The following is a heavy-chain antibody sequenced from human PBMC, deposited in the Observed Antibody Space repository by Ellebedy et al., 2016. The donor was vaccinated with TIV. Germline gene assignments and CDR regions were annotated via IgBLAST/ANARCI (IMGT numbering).Heavy chain of an antibody. CDR2: ISSDGSLK. J-gene: IGHJ4*02. Sequence: GESLKISCAASGFTFSSYAMHWVRQAPGKGLEWVAVISSDGSLKHYADSVKGRFTISRDNSKSTLYLQMNSLRAEDTAVYYCARDWGEYGDSKSFFDYWGQGTLVTVSS. CDR1: GFTFSSYA. CDR3: ARDWGEYGDSKSFFDY. V-gene: IGHV3-30-3*01. D-gene: IGHD4-17*01.